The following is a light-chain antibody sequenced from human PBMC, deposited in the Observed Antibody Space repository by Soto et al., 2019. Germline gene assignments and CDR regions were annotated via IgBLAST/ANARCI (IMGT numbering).Light chain of an antibody. Sequence: QSVLTQPPSVSGAPGQRVTISCTGSSSNIGAGYYVHWYQQLPGTAPKLLIYGNSNRPSGVPDRFSGSKSGTSASLAITGLQAEDEADYYCQSYDSSLSRYVFGTGTKLTV. CDR1: SSNIGAGYY. V-gene: IGLV1-40*01. CDR3: QSYDSSLSRYV. CDR2: GNS. J-gene: IGLJ1*01.